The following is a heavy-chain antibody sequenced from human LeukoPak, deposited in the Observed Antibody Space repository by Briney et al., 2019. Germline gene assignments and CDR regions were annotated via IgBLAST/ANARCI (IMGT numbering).Heavy chain of an antibody. D-gene: IGHD1-26*01. Sequence: SVKVSCKASGGTFSSYAISWVRQAPGQGLERMGGIIPIFGTANYAQKFQGRVTITADESTSTAYMELSSLRSEDTAVYYCARDGDSGSYYTDYWGQGTLVTVSS. CDR3: ARDGDSGSYYTDY. CDR2: IIPIFGTA. V-gene: IGHV1-69*13. CDR1: GGTFSSYA. J-gene: IGHJ4*02.